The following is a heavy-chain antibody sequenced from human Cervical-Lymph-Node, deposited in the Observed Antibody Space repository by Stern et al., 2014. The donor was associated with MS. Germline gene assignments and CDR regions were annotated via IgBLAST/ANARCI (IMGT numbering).Heavy chain of an antibody. J-gene: IGHJ4*02. CDR1: GYTFNNYG. CDR3: ARTYVRAFDY. Sequence: QVQLVQSGSEVKKPGASVKVSCKASGYTFNNYGITWVRQAPGRGLEWMGWISTYNGDTNYAQNLQGRVTMTTDTSMTTAYMELRSLRSDDTAVYYCARTYVRAFDYWGQGSLVTVSS. V-gene: IGHV1-18*01. CDR2: ISTYNGDT. D-gene: IGHD3-16*01.